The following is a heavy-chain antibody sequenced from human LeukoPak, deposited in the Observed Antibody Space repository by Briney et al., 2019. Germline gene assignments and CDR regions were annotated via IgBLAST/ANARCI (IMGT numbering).Heavy chain of an antibody. CDR2: IIPIFGTA. CDR3: AGDLASSSWPGAFDI. D-gene: IGHD6-13*01. CDR1: GGTFSSYA. Sequence: SVKVSCKASGGTFSSYAISWVRQAPGQGLEWMGGIIPIFGTANYAQKFQGRVTITADKSTSTAYMELSSLRSEDTAVYYCAGDLASSSWPGAFDIWGQGTMVTVSS. V-gene: IGHV1-69*06. J-gene: IGHJ3*02.